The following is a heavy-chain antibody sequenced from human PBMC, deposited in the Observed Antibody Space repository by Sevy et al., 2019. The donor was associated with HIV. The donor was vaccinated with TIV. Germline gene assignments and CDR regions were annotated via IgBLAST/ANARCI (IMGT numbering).Heavy chain of an antibody. V-gene: IGHV4-59*01. CDR3: ASGSQYYYYYYGMDV. Sequence: SETLSLTCTVSGDSISSSYWGWIRQPPGKGLEWIGYIYYSGITNYNPSLKSRVTISRDMSKNQFSLKLSSVTAADTAVYYCASGSQYYYYYYGMDVWGQGTTVTVSS. CDR1: GDSISSSY. CDR2: IYYSGIT. J-gene: IGHJ6*02.